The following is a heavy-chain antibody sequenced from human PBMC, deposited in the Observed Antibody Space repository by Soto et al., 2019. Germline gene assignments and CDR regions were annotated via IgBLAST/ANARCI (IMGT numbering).Heavy chain of an antibody. CDR3: AKDYVWGSYRNYHYYYGMDV. J-gene: IGHJ6*02. CDR2: ISYDGSNK. CDR1: GFTFSSYG. Sequence: GGSLRLSCAASGFTFSSYGLHWVRQAPGKGLEWVAVISYDGSNKYYADSVRGRFTISRDNSKNTLYLQMNNLRAEDTAVYYCAKDYVWGSYRNYHYYYGMDVWGQGTTVTAP. D-gene: IGHD3-16*02. V-gene: IGHV3-30*18.